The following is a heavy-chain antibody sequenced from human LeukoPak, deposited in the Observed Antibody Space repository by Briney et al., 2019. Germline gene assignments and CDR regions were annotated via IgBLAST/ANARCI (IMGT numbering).Heavy chain of an antibody. D-gene: IGHD1-26*01. CDR3: ARGPYSESWSEFDY. CDR1: GFTFSDYS. V-gene: IGHV3-21*01. J-gene: IGHJ4*02. Sequence: GGSLRLSCAASGFTFSDYSMNWVRQAPGKGLEWVSCISSASNYIYYADSVKGRFTISRDNAKNSLYLAINSLRAEDTAVYYCARGPYSESWSEFDYWGQGTLVIVSS. CDR2: ISSASNYI.